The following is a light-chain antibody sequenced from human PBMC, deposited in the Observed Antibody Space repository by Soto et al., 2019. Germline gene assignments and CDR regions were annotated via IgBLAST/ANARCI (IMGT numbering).Light chain of an antibody. J-gene: IGKJ1*01. CDR2: GAF. CDR3: QQYGSSPRT. V-gene: IGKV3D-15*01. CDR1: QSVSVN. Sequence: EIVMTQSPATLSVSPGERATLSCRASQSVSVNLAWYQQKPGQPPRLLIYGAFNRATGIPARFSGSGSGTDFTLTISSLEPEDFAVYYCQQYGSSPRTFGQGTKVDIK.